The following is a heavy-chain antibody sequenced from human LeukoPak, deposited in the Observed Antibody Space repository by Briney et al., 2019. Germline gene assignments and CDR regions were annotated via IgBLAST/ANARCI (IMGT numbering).Heavy chain of an antibody. D-gene: IGHD2-2*01. CDR1: GYTFTGYY. CDR3: ARGGVVVPAATYYYYGMDV. Sequence: ASVKVSCKASGYTFTGYYMHWVRQAPGQGLEWMGWINPNSGGTNYEQKFQGRVTMTRDTSISTAYMELSRLRSDDTGVYYCARGGVVVPAATYYYYGMDVWGQGTTVTVSS. CDR2: INPNSGGT. V-gene: IGHV1-2*02. J-gene: IGHJ6*02.